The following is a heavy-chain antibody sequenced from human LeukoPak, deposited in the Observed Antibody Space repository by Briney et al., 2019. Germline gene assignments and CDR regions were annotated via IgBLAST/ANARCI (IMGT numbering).Heavy chain of an antibody. CDR1: GFTFSSYA. D-gene: IGHD3-9*01. CDR2: ISGSGDST. V-gene: IGHV3-23*01. CDR3: AKEDYYDILTGYPDY. J-gene: IGHJ4*02. Sequence: GGSLRLSCAASGFTFSSYAMSWVRQAPGKGLEWVSAISGSGDSTYYGDSVKGRFTISRDNSKNTLYLQMNSLRAEDTAVYYCAKEDYYDILTGYPDYWGQGTLVTVSS.